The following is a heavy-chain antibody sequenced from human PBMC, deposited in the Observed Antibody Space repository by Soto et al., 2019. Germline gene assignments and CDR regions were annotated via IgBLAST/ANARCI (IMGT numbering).Heavy chain of an antibody. Sequence: PGGSLRLSCAASGFTFSSYGMHWGRQAPGKGLEWVAVIWYDGSNKYYADSVKGRFTISRDNSKNTLYLQMNSLRAEDTAVYYCARDMDSNYGDYGMDVWGQGTTVTVSS. V-gene: IGHV3-33*01. D-gene: IGHD4-4*01. J-gene: IGHJ6*02. CDR2: IWYDGSNK. CDR1: GFTFSSYG. CDR3: ARDMDSNYGDYGMDV.